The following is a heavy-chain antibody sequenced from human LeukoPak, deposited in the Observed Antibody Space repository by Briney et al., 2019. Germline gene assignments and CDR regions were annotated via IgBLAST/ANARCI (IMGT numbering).Heavy chain of an antibody. CDR3: ARGLRFFPERGAFDI. D-gene: IGHD3-3*01. V-gene: IGHV3-21*01. Sequence: GGSLRLSCAASGFTFSSYSMNWVRQAPGKGLEWVSSISSSSSYIYYADSVKGRFTISRDNAKNSLYLQMNSLRAEDTAVYYCARGLRFFPERGAFDIWGQGTMVTVSS. CDR2: ISSSSSYI. CDR1: GFTFSSYS. J-gene: IGHJ3*02.